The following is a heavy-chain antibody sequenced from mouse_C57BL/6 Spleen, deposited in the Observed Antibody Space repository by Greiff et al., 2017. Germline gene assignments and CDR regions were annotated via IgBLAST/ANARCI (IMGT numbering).Heavy chain of an antibody. CDR2: ISSGSSTI. CDR3: ARRYYDYDEGYYYAMDY. Sequence: EVKLVESGGGLVKPGGSLKLSCAASGFTFSDYGMHWVRQAPEKGLAWVAYISSGSSTIYYADTGKGRFTISRDNAKNTLFLQMTSLRSEDTAMYYCARRYYDYDEGYYYAMDYWGQGTSVTVSS. CDR1: GFTFSDYG. D-gene: IGHD2-4*01. V-gene: IGHV5-17*01. J-gene: IGHJ4*01.